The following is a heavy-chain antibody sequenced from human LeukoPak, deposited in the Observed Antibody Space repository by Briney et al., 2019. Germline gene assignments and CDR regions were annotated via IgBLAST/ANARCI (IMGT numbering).Heavy chain of an antibody. CDR1: GYTFTGYY. Sequence: ASVKVSCKASGYTFTGYYMHWVRQAPGQGLEWMGWINPNSCGTNYAHKFQGCFTITRDTSISTAYMELSRMKSDDTAVYYCARAVPRQAHYYYGMDVWGQGTTVTVSS. CDR2: INPNSCGT. J-gene: IGHJ6*02. CDR3: ARAVPRQAHYYYGMDV. V-gene: IGHV1-2*04. D-gene: IGHD6-6*01.